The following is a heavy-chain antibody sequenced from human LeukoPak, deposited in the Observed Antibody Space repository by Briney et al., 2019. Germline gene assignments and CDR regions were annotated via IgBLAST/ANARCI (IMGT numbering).Heavy chain of an antibody. Sequence: GGSLRLSCAGSGFIFSNYGMHWVRQAPGKGLEWVAVISYDESKKYFADSVKGRFTISRDNSKNTLYLQMNSLRAEDTAVYYCASDSYSPEYFQHWGQGTLVTVSS. D-gene: IGHD2-15*01. CDR1: GFIFSNYG. J-gene: IGHJ1*01. CDR2: ISYDESKK. CDR3: ASDSYSPEYFQH. V-gene: IGHV3-30*03.